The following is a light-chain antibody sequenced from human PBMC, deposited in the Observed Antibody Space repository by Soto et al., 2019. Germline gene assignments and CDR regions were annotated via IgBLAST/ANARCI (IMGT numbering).Light chain of an antibody. CDR2: EVS. CDR1: SSDVGAYDF. CDR3: SSYTTSSTRV. Sequence: QSALTQPASVSGSPGQSITISCTRTSSDVGAYDFVSWYQQHPDKAPKLMIYEVSNRPSGVSHRFSGSKSVNTATLTISGLQAEDEADYYCSSYTTSSTRVFGTGTKVTVL. J-gene: IGLJ1*01. V-gene: IGLV2-14*03.